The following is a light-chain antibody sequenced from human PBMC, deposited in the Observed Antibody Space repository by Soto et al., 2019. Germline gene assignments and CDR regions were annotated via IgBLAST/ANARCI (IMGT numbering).Light chain of an antibody. CDR2: DVS. V-gene: IGLV2-14*03. Sequence: QSVLTQPASISGPPGQSVTFSCTGTSSDVSGYNYVSWYQHHPGKAPKLMIYDVSNRPSGVSNRFSGSKSGNTASLTISGLQAEDEADYYCNSYTSRSSVVFGGGTQLTVL. J-gene: IGLJ2*01. CDR3: NSYTSRSSVV. CDR1: SSDVSGYNY.